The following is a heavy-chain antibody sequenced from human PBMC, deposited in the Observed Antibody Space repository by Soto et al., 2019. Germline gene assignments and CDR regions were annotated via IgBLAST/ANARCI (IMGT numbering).Heavy chain of an antibody. CDR2: ISWNSGSI. Sequence: EVQLVEAGGGLVQPGRSLRLSCAASGFTFDDYAMHWVRQAPGKGLEWVSGISWNSGSIGYADSVKGRFTISRDNAKNSLYLQMNSLRAEDTALYYCATSVQLWSPDARGGPRDYWGQGTLVTVSS. CDR1: GFTFDDYA. J-gene: IGHJ4*02. D-gene: IGHD5-18*01. V-gene: IGHV3-9*01. CDR3: ATSVQLWSPDARGGPRDY.